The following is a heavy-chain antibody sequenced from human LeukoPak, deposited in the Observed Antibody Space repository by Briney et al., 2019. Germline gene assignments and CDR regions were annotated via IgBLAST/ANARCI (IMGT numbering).Heavy chain of an antibody. CDR2: IYSGGST. V-gene: IGHV3-53*01. D-gene: IGHD1-1*01. CDR3: ARGPAGYN. Sequence: SGGSLRLSCAASGFTVSSNHMSWVRQAPGKGLEWVSVIYSGGSTDYADSVKCRFTISRDNSKNTLYLQMNSLRAEDTAVYHCARGPAGYNWGQGTLVTVSS. J-gene: IGHJ4*02. CDR1: GFTVSSNH.